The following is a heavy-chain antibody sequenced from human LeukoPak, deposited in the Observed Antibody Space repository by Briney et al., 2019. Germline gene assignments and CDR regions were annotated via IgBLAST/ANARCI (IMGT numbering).Heavy chain of an antibody. V-gene: IGHV3-74*01. CDR3: ARGYCSGGSCYGY. Sequence: SGGSLRLSCAASGFTFSSYWMHWVRQAPGKGLVWVSRISSDGSSTSYADSVKGRFTISRDNAKNTLYLQMNSLRAEDTAVYYCARGYCSGGSCYGYWGQGTLVTVSS. CDR2: ISSDGSST. D-gene: IGHD2-15*01. J-gene: IGHJ4*02. CDR1: GFTFSSYW.